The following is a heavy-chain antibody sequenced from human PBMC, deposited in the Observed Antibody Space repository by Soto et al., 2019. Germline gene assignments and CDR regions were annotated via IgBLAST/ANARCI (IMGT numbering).Heavy chain of an antibody. D-gene: IGHD6-6*01. CDR1: GGTFSSYA. V-gene: IGHV1-69*13. CDR3: ARDFEWYSSSSRNWFDP. J-gene: IGHJ5*02. CDR2: IIPIFGTA. Sequence: GASVKVSCKASGGTFSSYAISWVRQAPGQGLEWMGGIIPIFGTANYAQKFQGRVTITADESTSTAYMELSSLRSEDTAVYYCARDFEWYSSSSRNWFDPWGQGTLVTVSS.